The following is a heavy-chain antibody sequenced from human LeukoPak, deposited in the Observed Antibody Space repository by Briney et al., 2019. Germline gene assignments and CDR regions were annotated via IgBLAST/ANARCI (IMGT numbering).Heavy chain of an antibody. CDR3: ARLPLNYPRASPLGY. D-gene: IGHD1-7*01. CDR1: GYSFTIYW. J-gene: IGHJ4*02. CDR2: IYPGDSDT. Sequence: GESLKISCKGSGYSFTIYWIAWVRQMPGKGLDWMGIIYPGDSDTRYSPSFQGQVTISADKSISTAYLQWSSLKASDTAMYYCARLPLNYPRASPLGYWGQGTLVTVSS. V-gene: IGHV5-51*01.